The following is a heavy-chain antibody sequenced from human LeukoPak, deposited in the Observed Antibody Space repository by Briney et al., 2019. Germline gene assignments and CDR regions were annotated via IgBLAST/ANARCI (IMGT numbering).Heavy chain of an antibody. CDR2: ISSSSTYM. CDR1: GFTFSNYN. CDR3: AKCSGYYVDNWFDP. J-gene: IGHJ5*02. D-gene: IGHD3-22*01. V-gene: IGHV3-21*04. Sequence: GGSLRLSCAASGFTFSNYNMNWVRQAPGKGLEWVSSISSSSTYMYYADSVKGRFTISRDNAKNSLYLQMNSLRAEDTAVYYCAKCSGYYVDNWFDPWGQGTLVSVSS.